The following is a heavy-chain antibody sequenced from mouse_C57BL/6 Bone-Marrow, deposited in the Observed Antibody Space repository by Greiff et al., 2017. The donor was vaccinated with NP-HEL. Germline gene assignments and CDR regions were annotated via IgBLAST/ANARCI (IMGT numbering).Heavy chain of an antibody. Sequence: EVMLVESEGGLVQPGSSMKLSCTASRFTFSDYSMAWVRQVPEKGLEWVANINYDGSSTYCLDSLKSRFIISRDNAKNILYLQMSSLKSEDTATYYCAREGGLRRRTYAMDYWGQGTSVTVSS. V-gene: IGHV5-16*01. J-gene: IGHJ4*01. CDR1: RFTFSDYS. CDR3: AREGGLRRRTYAMDY. D-gene: IGHD2-4*01. CDR2: INYDGSST.